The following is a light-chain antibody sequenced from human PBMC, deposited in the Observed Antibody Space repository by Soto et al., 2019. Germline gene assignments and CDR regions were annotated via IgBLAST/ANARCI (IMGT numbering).Light chain of an antibody. CDR1: QSISSN. V-gene: IGKV3-11*01. CDR3: QQRGNRPPWT. J-gene: IGKJ1*01. CDR2: GAS. Sequence: EIVMTQSPATLSVSPGERATLSCRASQSISSNLVWYQQKPGQAPRLLIDGASNRATGIPARFSGSGSGTDFTLTISSLEPEDVAVYYCQQRGNRPPWTFGQGTKVDI.